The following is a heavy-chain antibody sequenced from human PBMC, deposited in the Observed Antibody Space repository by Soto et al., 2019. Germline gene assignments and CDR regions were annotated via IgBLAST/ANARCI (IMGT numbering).Heavy chain of an antibody. CDR1: GYTFTSYD. J-gene: IGHJ6*03. CDR3: ARQILATIYYYYYMDV. CDR2: MNPNSGNT. D-gene: IGHD5-12*01. Sequence: ASVKVSCKASGYTFTSYDINWVRQATGQGLEWMGWMNPNSGNTGYAQKFQGRVTMTRNTSISTAYMELSSLRSEDTAVYYCARQILATIYYYYYMDVWGKGTTVTVS. V-gene: IGHV1-8*01.